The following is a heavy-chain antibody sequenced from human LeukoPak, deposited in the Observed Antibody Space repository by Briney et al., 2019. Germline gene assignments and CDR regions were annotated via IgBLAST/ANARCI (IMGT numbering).Heavy chain of an antibody. J-gene: IGHJ6*03. CDR3: ARGHNYGDSRKYYYYMDV. CDR1: GGSISSSSYY. CDR2: IYYSGST. V-gene: IGHV4-61*01. Sequence: PSETLSLTCAVSGGSISSSSYYWSWIRQPPGKGLEWIGYIYYSGSTNYNPSLKSRVTISVDTSKNQFSLKLSSVTAADTAVYYCARGHNYGDSRKYYYYMDVWGKGTTVTVSS. D-gene: IGHD4-17*01.